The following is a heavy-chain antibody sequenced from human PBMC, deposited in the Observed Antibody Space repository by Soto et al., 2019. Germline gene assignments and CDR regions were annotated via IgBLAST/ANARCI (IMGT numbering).Heavy chain of an antibody. CDR2: ISSSGSTI. J-gene: IGHJ4*02. CDR3: AAFDIWYYFDY. D-gene: IGHD3-3*02. Sequence: ESVGGLVQPGGSLRLSCAASGFTFSSYEMNWVRQAPGKGLEWVSYISSSGSTIYYADSVKGRFTISRDNAKNSLYLQMNSLRAEDTAVYYCAAFDIWYYFDYWGQGTLVTVSS. CDR1: GFTFSSYE. V-gene: IGHV3-48*03.